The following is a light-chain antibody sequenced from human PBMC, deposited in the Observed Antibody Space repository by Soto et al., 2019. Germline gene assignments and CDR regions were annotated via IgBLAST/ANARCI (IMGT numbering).Light chain of an antibody. Sequence: DIQMTQSPSSLSASVGDRVTITCQASQDISNYLNWYQQKPGKAPKLLIYDASNPDTGVPSRFSGSGSGTDFTFTISSLQPEDIATYYCQQYDNLPPRLTFGGGTKV. CDR3: QQYDNLPPRLT. V-gene: IGKV1-33*01. J-gene: IGKJ4*01. CDR2: DAS. CDR1: QDISNY.